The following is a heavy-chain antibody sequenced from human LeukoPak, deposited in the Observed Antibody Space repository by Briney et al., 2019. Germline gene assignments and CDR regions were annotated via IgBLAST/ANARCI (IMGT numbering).Heavy chain of an antibody. CDR3: ARVGGWNEYGWFDP. D-gene: IGHD1-1*01. CDR1: GGSISSYY. V-gene: IGHV4-59*01. Sequence: SETLSLTCTVSGGSISSYYWSWIRQPPGKGLEWIGYIYYSGSTNYNPSLKSRVTISVDTSKNQFSLKLSSVTAADTAVYYCARVGGWNEYGWFDPWGQGTLVTVSS. CDR2: IYYSGST. J-gene: IGHJ5*02.